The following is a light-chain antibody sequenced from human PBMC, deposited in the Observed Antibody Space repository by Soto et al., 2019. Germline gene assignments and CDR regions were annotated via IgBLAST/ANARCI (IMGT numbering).Light chain of an antibody. V-gene: IGLV1-40*01. Sequence: QSVLTQPPSVSGAPGQRVTISCTGSSSNIGAGYHVHWYQQLPGSAPKLLIFGNDNRPSGVPDRFSGSRSVTAASLAITGLRAEDEADYYCHSYDNSPRESVFGGGTKVTVL. CDR3: HSYDNSPRESV. CDR1: SSNIGAGYH. CDR2: GND. J-gene: IGLJ2*01.